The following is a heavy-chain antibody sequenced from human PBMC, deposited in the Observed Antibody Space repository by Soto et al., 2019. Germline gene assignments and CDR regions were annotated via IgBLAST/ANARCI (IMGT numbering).Heavy chain of an antibody. D-gene: IGHD1-20*01. CDR2: STNRATGDTT. J-gene: IGHJ4*02. V-gene: IGHV3-72*01. CDR1: GFSVSDHF. CDR3: ASSITQMLTD. Sequence: EVQLVESGGGLVQSGGSLRLSCTASGFSVSDHFMDWVRQTPGKGLEWLGQSTNRATGDTTFYAASVKGRFTVSKDESRNSLYLQMNSLKTEDTAVYYCASSITQMLTDWGQGTLVAVAS.